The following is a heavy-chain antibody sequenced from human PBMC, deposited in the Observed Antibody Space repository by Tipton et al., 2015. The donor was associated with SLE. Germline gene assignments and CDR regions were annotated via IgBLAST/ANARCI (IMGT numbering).Heavy chain of an antibody. CDR3: AKLAEQLDTGWFQH. Sequence: SLRLSCAASGFTFSSYSMNWARQAPGKGLEWVSSISSSSSYIYYADSVKGRFTISRDNAKNSLYLQMNSLRAEDTAVYYCAKLAEQLDTGWFQHWGQGTLVTVSS. CDR2: ISSSSSYI. V-gene: IGHV3-21*04. D-gene: IGHD6-6*01. CDR1: GFTFSSYS. J-gene: IGHJ1*01.